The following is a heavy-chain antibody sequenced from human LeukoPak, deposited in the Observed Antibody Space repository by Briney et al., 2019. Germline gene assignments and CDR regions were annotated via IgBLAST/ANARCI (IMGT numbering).Heavy chain of an antibody. CDR1: GGSISSGGYS. CDR3: ARDRIRSGFDY. V-gene: IGHV4-30-2*01. J-gene: IGHJ4*02. Sequence: PSETLSLTCAVSGGSISSGGYSWSWLRQPPGKGLEWIGYIYHSGSTYYNPSLKSRVTISVDRSKNQFSLKLSSVTAADTAVYYCARDRIRSGFDYWGQGTLVTVSS. D-gene: IGHD3-10*01. CDR2: IYHSGST.